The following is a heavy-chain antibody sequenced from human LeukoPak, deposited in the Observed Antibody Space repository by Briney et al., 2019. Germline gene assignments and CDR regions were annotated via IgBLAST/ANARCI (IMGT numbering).Heavy chain of an antibody. D-gene: IGHD6-19*01. V-gene: IGHV4-30-4*01. J-gene: IGHJ6*02. CDR2: IYYSGST. Sequence: SQTLSLTCTVSGGSISSGDYYWSWIRQPPGKGLEWIGYIYYSGSTYYNPSLKSRVTISVDTSKNQFSLKLSSVTAADTAVYYCARDLVYSSGWYSGYYYYGMDVWGQGTTVTVSS. CDR1: GGSISSGDYY. CDR3: ARDLVYSSGWYSGYYYYGMDV.